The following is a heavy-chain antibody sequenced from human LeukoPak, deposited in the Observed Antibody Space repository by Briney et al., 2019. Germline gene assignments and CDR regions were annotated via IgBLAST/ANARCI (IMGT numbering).Heavy chain of an antibody. CDR3: ARDTSDY. V-gene: IGHV1-18*01. CDR2: ISAYNGKI. J-gene: IGHJ4*01. D-gene: IGHD3-16*01. CDR1: TYTFSTSG. Sequence: GASVKVSCKASTYTFSTSGMSWVRQAPGQGLEWMGWISAYNGKINYAQKLQGRVTMTTDTSTSTAYMELRSLRSDDTAVYYCARDTSDYWGHGTLVTGSS.